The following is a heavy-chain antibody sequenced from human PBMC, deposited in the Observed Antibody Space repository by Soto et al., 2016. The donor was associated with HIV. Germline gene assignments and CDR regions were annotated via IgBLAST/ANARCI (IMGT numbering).Heavy chain of an antibody. CDR2: ISGSGEST. Sequence: EVQLLESGGSIQPGGSLRLSCAASGFTFDTYAMSWVRQAPGKGLEWVSGISGSGESTYYADSVKDRFIISRVNSKNTLYLQMNSLRGDDTAVYFCAKDGMGAKGAYYFDYWGQGTLVTVSS. J-gene: IGHJ4*02. CDR1: GFTFDTYA. CDR3: AKDGMGAKGAYYFDY. V-gene: IGHV3-23*01. D-gene: IGHD1-26*01.